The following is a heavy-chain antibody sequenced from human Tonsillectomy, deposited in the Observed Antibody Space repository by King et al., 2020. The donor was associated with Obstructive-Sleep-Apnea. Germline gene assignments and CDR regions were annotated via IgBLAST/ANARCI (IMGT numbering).Heavy chain of an antibody. Sequence: EVQLVESGGGLVQPGGSLRLSCAASGFTFSNYAMSWVRQAPGKRLEWVSAINNNGGNTYYADSVKGRFTISRDNSKNTLYLQMNSLRAEDTAVYYCAKDAWGEYFQHWGQGTLVTVSS. CDR1: GFTFSNYA. D-gene: IGHD7-27*01. J-gene: IGHJ1*01. CDR3: AKDAWGEYFQH. V-gene: IGHV3-23*04. CDR2: INNNGGNT.